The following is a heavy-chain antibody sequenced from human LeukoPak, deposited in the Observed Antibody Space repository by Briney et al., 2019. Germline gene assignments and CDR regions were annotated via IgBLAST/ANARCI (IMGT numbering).Heavy chain of an antibody. CDR3: ARGNYGNYVPAYYYYSMDV. J-gene: IGHJ6*02. CDR2: INHSGST. V-gene: IGHV4-34*01. CDR1: GGSFSGYY. D-gene: IGHD4-11*01. Sequence: KPSETLSLTCAVYGGSFSGYYWSWIRQPPGKGLEWIGEINHSGSTNYNPSLKSRVTISVDTSKNQFSLKLSSVTAADTAVYYCARGNYGNYVPAYYYYSMDVWGQGTTVTVSS.